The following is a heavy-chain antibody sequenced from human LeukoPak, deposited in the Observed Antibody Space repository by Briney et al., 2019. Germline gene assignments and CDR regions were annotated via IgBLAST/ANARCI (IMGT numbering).Heavy chain of an antibody. J-gene: IGHJ5*02. D-gene: IGHD6-13*01. CDR2: IYYSAST. Sequence: KASETLSLTCTVSGGSISSSNYYWGWIRQPPGKGLEWIGSIYYSASTYYNPSLKSRVTISVDTSKNQFSLKLSSVAAADTAVYYCAILAAAGTVDPWGQGTLVTVSS. V-gene: IGHV4-39*07. CDR1: GGSISSSNYY. CDR3: AILAAAGTVDP.